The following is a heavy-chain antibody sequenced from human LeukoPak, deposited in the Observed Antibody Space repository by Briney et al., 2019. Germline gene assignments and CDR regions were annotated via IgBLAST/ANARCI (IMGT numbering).Heavy chain of an antibody. J-gene: IGHJ6*02. CDR2: ISASGGST. Sequence: GGSLRLSCAASGFTFSSYAMGWVRQAPGKGPEWVSFISASGGSTNYADSVKGRFTISRDNSKNTLYLQMNSLRAEDTAVYYCARDYGDYPYYYGMDVWGLGTTVTVSS. CDR3: ARDYGDYPYYYGMDV. D-gene: IGHD4-17*01. CDR1: GFTFSSYA. V-gene: IGHV3-23*01.